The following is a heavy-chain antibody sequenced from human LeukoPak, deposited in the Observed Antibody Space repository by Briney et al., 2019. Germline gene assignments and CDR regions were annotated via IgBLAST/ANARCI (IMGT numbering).Heavy chain of an antibody. Sequence: PGGSLTLSCAPSGFPHDDYAMHWLRQAPGKGLECVSLIGGDGGSTYYADSVKGRFTISRDNSKNSLYLQMNRLRTEDTALYYCATLPIAAAGTGYFDYWGQGTLVTVSS. D-gene: IGHD6-13*01. J-gene: IGHJ4*02. CDR1: GFPHDDYA. V-gene: IGHV3-43*02. CDR3: ATLPIAAAGTGYFDY. CDR2: IGGDGGST.